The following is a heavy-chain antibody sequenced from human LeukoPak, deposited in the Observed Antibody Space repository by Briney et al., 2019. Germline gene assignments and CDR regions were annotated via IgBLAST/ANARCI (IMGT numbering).Heavy chain of an antibody. J-gene: IGHJ6*03. CDR3: AKTGLIAAAGKYYYYYYYMDV. V-gene: IGHV3-48*03. Sequence: GGSLRLSCAASGFTFSSYEMNWVRQAPGKGLEWVSYISSSGSTIYYADSVKGRFTISRDNAKNSLYLQMNSLRTEDTALYYCAKTGLIAAAGKYYYYYYYMDVWGKGTTVTVSS. CDR1: GFTFSSYE. CDR2: ISSSGSTI. D-gene: IGHD6-13*01.